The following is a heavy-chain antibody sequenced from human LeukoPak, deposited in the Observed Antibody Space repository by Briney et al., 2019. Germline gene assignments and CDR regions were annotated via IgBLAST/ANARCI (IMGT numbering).Heavy chain of an antibody. J-gene: IGHJ1*01. V-gene: IGHV4-61*02. D-gene: IGHD4-17*01. CDR2: IWTSGRT. Sequence: SETLSLTCTVSGASISSGNYYWSWIRQPAGKGLEWIGRIWTSGRTEYNPSLKSRATTAVDTSKNQFSLKLTSVTAADTAVYYCARPSDYADFQHWGQGTLVTVSS. CDR3: ARPSDYADFQH. CDR1: GASISSGNYY.